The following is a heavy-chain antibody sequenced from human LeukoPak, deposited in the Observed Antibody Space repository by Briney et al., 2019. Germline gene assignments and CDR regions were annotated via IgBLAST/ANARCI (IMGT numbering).Heavy chain of an antibody. V-gene: IGHV1-24*01. J-gene: IGHJ4*02. CDR3: ATTVAQLVSVWYFDH. Sequence: ASVKVSCKVSGYTLTELSMHWVRQAPGKGLEWMGGFDPEDGETIYAQKFQGRVTMTEDTSTDTAYMELSSLRSEDTAVYYCATTVAQLVSVWYFDHWGQGTLVTVSS. CDR1: GYTLTELS. CDR2: FDPEDGET. D-gene: IGHD6-13*01.